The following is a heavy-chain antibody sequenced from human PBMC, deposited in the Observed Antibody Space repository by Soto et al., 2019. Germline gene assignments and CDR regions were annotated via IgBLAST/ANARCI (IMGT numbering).Heavy chain of an antibody. CDR3: ASYQQPYAFDI. Sequence: PSETLSLTCTVSGGSISSGGYYWSWIRQHPGKGLEWIGYIFYSGSTYYNPSLKSRVTISVDTSKNQFSLKLSSVTAADTAVYYCASYQQPYAFDIWGQGTMVTVSS. CDR2: IFYSGST. D-gene: IGHD2-2*01. CDR1: GGSISSGGYY. V-gene: IGHV4-31*03. J-gene: IGHJ3*02.